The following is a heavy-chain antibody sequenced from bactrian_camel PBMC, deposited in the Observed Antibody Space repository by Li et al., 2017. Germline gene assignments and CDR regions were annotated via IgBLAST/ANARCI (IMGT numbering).Heavy chain of an antibody. D-gene: IGHD1*01. Sequence: HVQLVESGGGSVQAGGSLILSCASSGAIDSRQCVGWFRQAPGKERERVATIYTRVDGDDNRKYTNSVKGRFTISQDSAANTLYLQMNSLKPDDTAIYYCAADHSWNRCPPRRYEYTFWGQGTQVTVS. CDR1: GAIDSRQC. CDR3: AADHSWNRCPPRRYEYTF. J-gene: IGHJ4*01. V-gene: IGHV3S54*01. CDR2: IYTRVDGDDNR.